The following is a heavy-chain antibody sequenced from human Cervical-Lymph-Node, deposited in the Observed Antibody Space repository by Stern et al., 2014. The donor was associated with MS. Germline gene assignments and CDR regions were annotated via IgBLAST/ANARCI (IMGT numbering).Heavy chain of an antibody. CDR3: ARDRSGLITGNNELDN. V-gene: IGHV3-9*01. Sequence: EVQLEESGGGLVQPGRSLRLSCASSGFSFDTHAMHWVRQAPGKGLEWVTGIRWNGGNIDYADSVKGRFTVSRDDAKNSLYLEMASLRPDDTALYFCARDRSGLITGNNELDNWGQGTLVTVSS. D-gene: IGHD3-10*01. CDR1: GFSFDTHA. CDR2: IRWNGGNI. J-gene: IGHJ4*02.